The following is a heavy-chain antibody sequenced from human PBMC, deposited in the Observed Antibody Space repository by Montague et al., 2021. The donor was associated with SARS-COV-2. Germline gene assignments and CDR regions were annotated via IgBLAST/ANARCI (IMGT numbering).Heavy chain of an antibody. CDR1: GFTFSSYE. V-gene: IGHV3-48*03. CDR2: ISSSGSTI. Sequence: SLRLSCAASGFTFSSYEMNWVRQAPGKGLEWVSYISSSGSTIYYADSVKGRFTISRDNAKNSLYLQMNSLGAEDTAVYYCARVEGWTDYYDILTGYSRTFDYWGQGTLVTVSS. D-gene: IGHD3-9*01. J-gene: IGHJ4*02. CDR3: ARVEGWTDYYDILTGYSRTFDY.